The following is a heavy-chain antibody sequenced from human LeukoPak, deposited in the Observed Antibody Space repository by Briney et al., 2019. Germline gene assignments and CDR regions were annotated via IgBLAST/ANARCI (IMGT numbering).Heavy chain of an antibody. CDR1: GFTFSSYS. CDR3: ARGDYYGSGSAINWFDP. Sequence: GGSLRLSCAASGFTFSSYSMNWVRQAPGKGLEWVSYISSSSSTIYYADSVKGRFTISRDNAKNSLYLQMNSLRAEDTAVYYCARGDYYGSGSAINWFDPWGQGTLVTVSS. D-gene: IGHD3-10*01. CDR2: ISSSSSTI. V-gene: IGHV3-48*01. J-gene: IGHJ5*02.